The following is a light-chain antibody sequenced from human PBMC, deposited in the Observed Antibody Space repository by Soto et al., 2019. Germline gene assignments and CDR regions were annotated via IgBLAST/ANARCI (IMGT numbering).Light chain of an antibody. CDR2: AAT. CDR3: CSYASSSPYF. Sequence: QSALTQPASVSGSPGQSITISCTGTSSDVGSYDLVSRYQLHPGKAPNLIIYAATRRPSGVSNRFSGSKSGSTASLTISGLQAEDEADYYCCSYASSSPYFFGTGTKLTVL. V-gene: IGLV2-23*01. CDR1: SSDVGSYDL. J-gene: IGLJ1*01.